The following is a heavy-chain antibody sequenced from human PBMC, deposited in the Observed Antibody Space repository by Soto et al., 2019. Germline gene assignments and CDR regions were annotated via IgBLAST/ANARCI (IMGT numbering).Heavy chain of an antibody. V-gene: IGHV3-30*18. CDR1: GFSFNTYG. Sequence: QVQLVESGGGVVQPGGSLRLACAASGFSFNTYGIHWVRQPPGKGLEWVAVISFDGTNTFEADSVKGRFTISRDNSKNVLYLQMNRLTIEDAAGYYCAKDLALYQIGSHYGMDVWGPGTTVTVSS. CDR2: ISFDGTNT. D-gene: IGHD2-2*03. CDR3: AKDLALYQIGSHYGMDV. J-gene: IGHJ6*02.